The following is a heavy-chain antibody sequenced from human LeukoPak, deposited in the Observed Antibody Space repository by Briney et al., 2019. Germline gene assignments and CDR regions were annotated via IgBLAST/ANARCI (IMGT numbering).Heavy chain of an antibody. CDR3: ARGPYYDILTGYYRVAYYYYGMDV. J-gene: IGHJ6*02. Sequence: ASVKVSCKASGYTFTSYDINWVRQAPGQGLEWMGWINPNSGGTNYAQKFQGRVTMTRDTSISTAYMELSRLRSDDTAVYYCARGPYYDILTGYYRVAYYYYGMDVWGQGTTVTVSS. D-gene: IGHD3-9*01. V-gene: IGHV1-2*02. CDR1: GYTFTSYD. CDR2: INPNSGGT.